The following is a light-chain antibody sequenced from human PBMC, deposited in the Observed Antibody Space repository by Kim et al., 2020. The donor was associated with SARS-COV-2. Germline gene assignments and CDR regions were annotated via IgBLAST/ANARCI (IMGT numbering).Light chain of an antibody. V-gene: IGKV1-5*03. CDR1: QDINYW. Sequence: DIQMTQSPSTLSASVGDRVTITCRASQDINYWLAWYQQKPGKAPKLLIYRTSSLESGVPSRFSGSGSGTEFTLSISSLQPDDFATYYCQQYNSYSRAFGQGTKVDIK. CDR3: QQYNSYSRA. CDR2: RTS. J-gene: IGKJ1*01.